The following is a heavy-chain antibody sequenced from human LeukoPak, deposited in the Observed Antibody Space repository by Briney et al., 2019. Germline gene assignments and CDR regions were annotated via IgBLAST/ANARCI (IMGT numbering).Heavy chain of an antibody. CDR2: IIPVFPTS. CDR3: ARDGVRNMGLRLDY. CDR1: GGTFGVIA. Sequence: SVKVSCKASGGTFGVIAIHWVRQAPGQGLEWMGDIIPVFPTSNYAQNFQGRVTFTADESTSTAYMELNSLTSEDTAIYYCARDGVRNMGLRLDYWGQGTLITVSS. D-gene: IGHD1-14*01. V-gene: IGHV1-69*01. J-gene: IGHJ4*02.